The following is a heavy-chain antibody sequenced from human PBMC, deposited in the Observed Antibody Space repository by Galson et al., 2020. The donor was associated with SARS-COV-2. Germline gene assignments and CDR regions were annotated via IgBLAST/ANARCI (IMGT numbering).Heavy chain of an antibody. CDR2: IFTSRTT. V-gene: IGHV4-4*07. Sequence: SETLSLTCTVSGDSFSASYWNWIRQHAGKRLEWIGRIFTSRTTNYNHSLKSRVTMSVDTSKNQLSLNLSSVTAADTAVYFCAGCWKGGFYYYGMDSWGQGTTVTVSS. CDR3: AGCWKGGFYYYGMDS. J-gene: IGHJ6*02. D-gene: IGHD3-16*01. CDR1: GDSFSASY.